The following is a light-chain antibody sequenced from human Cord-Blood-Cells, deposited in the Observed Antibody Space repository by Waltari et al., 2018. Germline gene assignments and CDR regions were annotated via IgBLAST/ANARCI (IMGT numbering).Light chain of an antibody. CDR3: QQSYSTPPT. CDR1: QSISNY. Sequence: IQLTQSPSSLSASLGDAVTTTCRASQSISNYLNWYQQKPGKAPKLLIYAASSLQSGVPARFSGSGSGTDFTLTISSLQPEDFATYYCQQSYSTPPTFGQGTKVEIK. J-gene: IGKJ1*01. V-gene: IGKV1-39*01. CDR2: AAS.